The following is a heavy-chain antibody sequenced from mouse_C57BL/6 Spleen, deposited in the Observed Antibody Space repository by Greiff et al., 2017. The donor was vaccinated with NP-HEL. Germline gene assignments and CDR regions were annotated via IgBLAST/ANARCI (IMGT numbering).Heavy chain of an antibody. CDR1: GFNIKDDY. CDR2: IDPENGDT. J-gene: IGHJ4*01. CDR3: RRVITTVVATRYYAMDY. Sequence: VQLQQSGAELVRPGASVKLSCTASGFNIKDDYMHWVKQRPEQGLEWIGWIDPENGDTEYASKFPGKATITADTSSNTAYLQLSSLTSEDTAVYYCRRVITTVVATRYYAMDYWGQGTSVTVSS. V-gene: IGHV14-4*01. D-gene: IGHD1-1*01.